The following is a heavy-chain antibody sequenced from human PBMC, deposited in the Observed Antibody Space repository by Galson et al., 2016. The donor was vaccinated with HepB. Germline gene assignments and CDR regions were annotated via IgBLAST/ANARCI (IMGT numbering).Heavy chain of an antibody. CDR3: ARDVPWGTYHYDAFDI. V-gene: IGHV1-69*13. J-gene: IGHJ3*02. D-gene: IGHD3-16*02. Sequence: SVKVSCKAFGGTVSSYGISWVRQAPGQGLEWMGGIIPIIGTPKYAQKFQGRVTITADESTTTAYMELSSLRSEDTGVYYCARDVPWGTYHYDAFDIWGQGTMVTVSS. CDR1: GGTVSSYG. CDR2: IIPIIGTP.